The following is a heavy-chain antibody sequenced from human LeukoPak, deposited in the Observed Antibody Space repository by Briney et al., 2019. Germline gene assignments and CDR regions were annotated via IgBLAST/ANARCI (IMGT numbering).Heavy chain of an antibody. V-gene: IGHV5-51*01. J-gene: IGHJ4*02. CDR3: ARARNGDYMWDY. CDR1: GDSFANYW. Sequence: GESLKISCQSFGDSFANYWIGWVRQMPGKGLEWMGIIYSADFTVKYSPPFQGQVTISADKSISTAHLQWSSLRASDTAMYYCARARNGDYMWDYWGQGTLVTVSS. D-gene: IGHD4-17*01. CDR2: IYSADFTV.